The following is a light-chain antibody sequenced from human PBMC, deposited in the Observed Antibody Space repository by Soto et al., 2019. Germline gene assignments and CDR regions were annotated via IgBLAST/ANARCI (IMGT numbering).Light chain of an antibody. CDR1: HSVSSSY. Sequence: SQMLATLSATQGEKATLSCRASHSVSSSYLAWYQQKPGQAPRLLIYGASSRATGIPDRFTGSGSGTDFTLTISRLEPEDFAVYYCQQYGSSPLTFGGGTKVDIK. J-gene: IGKJ4*01. V-gene: IGKV3-20*01. CDR3: QQYGSSPLT. CDR2: GAS.